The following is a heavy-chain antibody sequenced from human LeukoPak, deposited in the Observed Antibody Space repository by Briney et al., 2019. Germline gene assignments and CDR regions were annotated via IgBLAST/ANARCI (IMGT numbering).Heavy chain of an antibody. Sequence: GGSLRLSCAASGFTFSAFRLHWVRQAPGKGLEWVAVISNDGTNKYYPDSVKGRFTISRDNSKNTLYLQMNSLRAEDTAVYYCARGDIVVVPAAQYNWFDPWGQGTLVTVSS. D-gene: IGHD2-2*01. V-gene: IGHV3-30-3*01. J-gene: IGHJ5*02. CDR3: ARGDIVVVPAAQYNWFDP. CDR1: GFTFSAFR. CDR2: ISNDGTNK.